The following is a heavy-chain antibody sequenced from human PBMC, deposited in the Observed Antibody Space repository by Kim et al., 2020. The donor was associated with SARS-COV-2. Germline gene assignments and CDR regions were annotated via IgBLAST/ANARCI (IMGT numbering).Heavy chain of an antibody. CDR3: ARGHSGSYYYGMDV. CDR2: ISYDGSNK. CDR1: GFTFSIYG. Sequence: GGSLRLSCAASGFTFSIYGMHWVRQAPGKGLDWVTIISYDGSNKYYADSVKGRFTISRDNSKNTLYLQMNSLRTDDTAVYYCARGHSGSYYYGMDVWGQGTTVTVSS. D-gene: IGHD5-12*01. V-gene: IGHV3-33*05. J-gene: IGHJ6*02.